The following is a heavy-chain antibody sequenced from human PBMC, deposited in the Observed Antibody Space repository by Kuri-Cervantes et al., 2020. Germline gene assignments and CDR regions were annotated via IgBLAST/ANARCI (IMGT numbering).Heavy chain of an antibody. Sequence: GGSLRLSCAASGFTFSTYAMAWVRQAPGKGLEWVSGISASGGSTSYAASVKGRFTISRDNSKNTLHLQMNSLRAEDTAVYYCAKAGPPAVQWLVYLDYWGQGTLVTVSS. J-gene: IGHJ4*02. CDR2: ISASGGST. D-gene: IGHD6-19*01. CDR1: GFTFSTYA. V-gene: IGHV3-23*01. CDR3: AKAGPPAVQWLVYLDY.